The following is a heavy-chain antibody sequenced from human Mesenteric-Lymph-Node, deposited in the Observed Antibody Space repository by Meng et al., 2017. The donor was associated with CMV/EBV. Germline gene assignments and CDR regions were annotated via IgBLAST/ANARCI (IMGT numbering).Heavy chain of an antibody. CDR2: INPNSGGT. CDR3: ARASGYYDSSGSASVNWFDP. D-gene: IGHD3-22*01. CDR1: GYTFTGYY. Sequence: GGSLRLSCKASGYTFTGYYIHWVRQAPGQGLEWMGWINPNSGGTNYAQKFQGRVIMTRDTSISTAYMELNRLTSDDTAVYYCARASGYYDSSGSASVNWFDPWGQGTLVTVSS. V-gene: IGHV1-2*02. J-gene: IGHJ5*02.